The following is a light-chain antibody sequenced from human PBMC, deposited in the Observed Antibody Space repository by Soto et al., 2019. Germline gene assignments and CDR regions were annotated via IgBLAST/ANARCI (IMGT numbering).Light chain of an antibody. V-gene: IGLV2-23*01. CDR1: SSEVGSYNY. CDR3: SVYGGTL. CDR2: EGT. Sequence: QSALTQPASLSASPGQSITISCTGTSSEVGSYNYICWYQHRPGKAPKLLIHEGTKRPSGVSDRFSASTSDTTASLTISGLQGEDEADYYCSVYGGTLFGGGTKLTVL. J-gene: IGLJ2*01.